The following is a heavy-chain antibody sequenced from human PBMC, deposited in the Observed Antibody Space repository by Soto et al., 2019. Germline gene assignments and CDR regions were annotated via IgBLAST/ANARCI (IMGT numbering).Heavy chain of an antibody. CDR2: ISKDGGDK. J-gene: IGHJ4*02. D-gene: IGHD5-18*01. CDR3: AKDGYKYKYYSDY. V-gene: IGHV3-30*18. CDR1: GFSFSRYG. Sequence: GGSLRLSCAASGFSFSRYGIHWVRQAPGKGPEWVAVISKDGGDKEYAESVKGRCTISRENSKSTVYLQMNSLRVEDTAVYYCAKDGYKYKYYSDYWGQGTLVTVSS.